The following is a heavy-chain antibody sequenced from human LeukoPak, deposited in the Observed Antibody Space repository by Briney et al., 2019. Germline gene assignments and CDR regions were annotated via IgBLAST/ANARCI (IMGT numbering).Heavy chain of an antibody. CDR3: ARERWGYSYGYGTYYFDY. J-gene: IGHJ4*02. CDR1: GGSISSYY. D-gene: IGHD5-18*01. CDR2: IYTSGST. Sequence: SETLSLTCTASGGSISSYYWSWIRQPAGKGLEWIGRIYTSGSTNYNPSLKSRVTMSVDTSKNQFSLKLSSVTAADTAVYYCARERWGYSYGYGTYYFDYWGQGTLVTVSS. V-gene: IGHV4-4*07.